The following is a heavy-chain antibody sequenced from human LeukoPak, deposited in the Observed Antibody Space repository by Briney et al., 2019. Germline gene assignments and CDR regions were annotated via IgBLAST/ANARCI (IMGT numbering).Heavy chain of an antibody. CDR2: ITSSSSYI. J-gene: IGHJ4*02. CDR3: AKDLLYTAMVIGLFDY. V-gene: IGHV3-21*04. Sequence: GGSLRLSCAASGFTFSTYSMTWVRQAPGKGLEWVSSITSSSSYIYYADSVKGRFTISRDNAKSSLYLQMNSLRAEDTAVYYCAKDLLYTAMVIGLFDYWGQGTLVTVSS. D-gene: IGHD5-18*01. CDR1: GFTFSTYS.